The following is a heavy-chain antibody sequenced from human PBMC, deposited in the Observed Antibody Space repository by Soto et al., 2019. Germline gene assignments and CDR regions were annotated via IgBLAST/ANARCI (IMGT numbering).Heavy chain of an antibody. V-gene: IGHV3-23*01. CDR3: ARRSSGWYFDY. Sequence: EVQLLESGGGLVQPGGSLRLSCAASGFTFSSYAMIWVRQAPGKGLEWVSVISGSGGSTYYADSVKGRFTISRDNSKNTLYLQMNSLIAEDTAVYYCARRSSGWYFDYWGQGTLVTVSS. CDR1: GFTFSSYA. D-gene: IGHD6-19*01. J-gene: IGHJ4*02. CDR2: ISGSGGST.